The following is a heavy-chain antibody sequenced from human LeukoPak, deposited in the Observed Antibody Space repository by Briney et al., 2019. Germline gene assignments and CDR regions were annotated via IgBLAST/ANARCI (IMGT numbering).Heavy chain of an antibody. D-gene: IGHD3-22*01. J-gene: IGHJ4*02. V-gene: IGHV4-59*01. CDR1: GGSISIYY. CDR3: AREVGVNTLDY. Sequence: SETLSLTCTVSGGSISIYYWSWIRQPPGKGLEWIGYIYYSGSTNYNPSLKSRVTISVDTSKNQFSLKLSSVTAADTAVYYCAREVGVNTLDYWGQGTLVTVSS. CDR2: IYYSGST.